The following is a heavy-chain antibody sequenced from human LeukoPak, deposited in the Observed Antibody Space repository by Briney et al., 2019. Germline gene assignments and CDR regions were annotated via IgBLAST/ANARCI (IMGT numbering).Heavy chain of an antibody. V-gene: IGHV3-30*04. Sequence: GGSLRLSCAASGFTFSSYAMHWVRQAPGKGLEWVAVISYDGSNKYYADSVKGRFTISRDNSKNTLYLQMNSLRAEDTAVYYCARTYDSSGYYPRPGFCLDYWGQGTLVTVSS. CDR1: GFTFSSYA. J-gene: IGHJ4*02. CDR3: ARTYDSSGYYPRPGFCLDY. D-gene: IGHD3-22*01. CDR2: ISYDGSNK.